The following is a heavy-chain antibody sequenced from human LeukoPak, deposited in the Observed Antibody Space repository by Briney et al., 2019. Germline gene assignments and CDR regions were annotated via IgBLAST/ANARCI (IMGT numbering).Heavy chain of an antibody. V-gene: IGHV1-24*01. Sequence: ASVKVSCEVSGYTLTELSMHWVRQAPGKGLEWMGGFDPEDGETIYAQKFQGRVTMTEDTSTDTAYMELSSLRSEDTAVYYCATSPMYGSGSYYTKALDYWGQGTLVTVSS. D-gene: IGHD3-10*01. CDR3: ATSPMYGSGSYYTKALDY. J-gene: IGHJ4*02. CDR1: GYTLTELS. CDR2: FDPEDGET.